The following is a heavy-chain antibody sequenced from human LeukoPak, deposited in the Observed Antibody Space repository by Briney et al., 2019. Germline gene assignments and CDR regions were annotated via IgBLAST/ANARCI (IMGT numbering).Heavy chain of an antibody. V-gene: IGHV1-69*01. CDR3: ARVSSSGSYWDYFDY. CDR1: GGTFISYA. D-gene: IGHD6-19*01. J-gene: IGHJ4*02. Sequence: SVKVSCKASGGTFISYAISWVRQAPGQGLEWMGGIIPIFGTANYAQKFQGRVTITADESTSTAYMELSSLRSEDTAVYYCARVSSSGSYWDYFDYWGQGTLVTVSS. CDR2: IIPIFGTA.